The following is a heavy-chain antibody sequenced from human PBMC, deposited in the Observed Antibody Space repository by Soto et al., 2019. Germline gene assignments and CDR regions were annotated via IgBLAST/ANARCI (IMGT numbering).Heavy chain of an antibody. Sequence: GSLRLSCAASGFTFSSYGMHWVRQAPGKGLEWVAVIWYDGSNKYYADSVKGRFTISRDNSKNTLYLQMNSLRAEDTAVYYCAKMNYYDSSGYYWYFDYWGQGTLVTVSS. V-gene: IGHV3-33*06. CDR2: IWYDGSNK. D-gene: IGHD3-22*01. CDR3: AKMNYYDSSGYYWYFDY. J-gene: IGHJ4*02. CDR1: GFTFSSYG.